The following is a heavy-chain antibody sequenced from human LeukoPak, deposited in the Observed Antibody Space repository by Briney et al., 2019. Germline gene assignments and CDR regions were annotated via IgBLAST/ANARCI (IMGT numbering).Heavy chain of an antibody. J-gene: IGHJ4*02. CDR3: ARASSDHFDY. Sequence: GESLKISCKGSGYSFTSYWIAWVRQMPGKGLEWMGIIYPGDSHTRYSASFQGQVTISADKSISTAYLQWSSLKASDTAMYYCARASSDHFDYWGQGTLVTVSS. CDR2: IYPGDSHT. CDR1: GYSFTSYW. D-gene: IGHD2-21*02. V-gene: IGHV5-51*01.